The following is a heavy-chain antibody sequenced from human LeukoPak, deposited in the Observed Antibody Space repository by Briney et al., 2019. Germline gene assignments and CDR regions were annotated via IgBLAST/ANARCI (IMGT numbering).Heavy chain of an antibody. CDR3: ARDRAPPFGGEVLYYFDY. J-gene: IGHJ4*02. Sequence: PGGSLRLSCAASGFTFCSYGMHWVRQAPGKGLEWVAVIWYDGSNKYYADSVKGRFTISRDNSKNTLYLQMNSLRAEDTAVYYCARDRAPPFGGEVLYYFDYWGQGTLVTVSS. D-gene: IGHD3-10*01. CDR1: GFTFCSYG. CDR2: IWYDGSNK. V-gene: IGHV3-33*01.